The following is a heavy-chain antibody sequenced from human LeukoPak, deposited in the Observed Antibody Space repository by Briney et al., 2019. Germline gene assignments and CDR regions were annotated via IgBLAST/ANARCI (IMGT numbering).Heavy chain of an antibody. J-gene: IGHJ6*02. CDR2: ISWNSGSI. CDR1: GFTFDDYA. CDR3: AKDAHYYYYYGMDV. Sequence: PGRSLRLSCAASGFTFDDYAMHWVRPAPGKGLEWVSGISWNSGSIGYADSVKGRFNISRDNAKNSLYLQMNSLRAEDTALYYCAKDAHYYYYYGMDVWGQGTTVTVSS. V-gene: IGHV3-9*01.